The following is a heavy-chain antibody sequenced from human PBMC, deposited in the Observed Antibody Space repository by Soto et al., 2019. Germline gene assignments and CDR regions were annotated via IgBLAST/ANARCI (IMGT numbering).Heavy chain of an antibody. J-gene: IGHJ4*02. D-gene: IGHD5-12*01. Sequence: GASVKVSCKASGGTFLSYAISCVRQAPGKGREWMGGIIPIFGTANYAQKFQGRVTITADKSTSTAYMELSSLRSEDTAVYYCACGYDSRSNEQFDYWGQGTLVTVSS. CDR3: ACGYDSRSNEQFDY. CDR2: IIPIFGTA. V-gene: IGHV1-69*06. CDR1: GGTFLSYA.